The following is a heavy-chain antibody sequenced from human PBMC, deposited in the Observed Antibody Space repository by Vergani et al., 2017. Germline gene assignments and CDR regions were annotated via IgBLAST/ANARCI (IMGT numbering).Heavy chain of an antibody. Sequence: QVQLVQSGAEVKKPGASVKVSCKASGYTFTSYHMHWVRQAPGQGLEWMGIINPIGGSTSYAQKFQGRVTMTRDTSTSPVYMKLSSLRSEDTAVYYCARAGGWEPSYYYYGMDVWGQGTTVTVSS. CDR3: ARAGGWEPSYYYYGMDV. CDR1: GYTFTSYH. V-gene: IGHV1-46*01. D-gene: IGHD6-19*01. CDR2: INPIGGST. J-gene: IGHJ6*02.